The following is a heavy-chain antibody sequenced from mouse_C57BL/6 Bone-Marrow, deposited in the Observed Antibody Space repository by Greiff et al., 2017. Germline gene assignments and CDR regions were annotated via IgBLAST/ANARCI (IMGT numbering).Heavy chain of an antibody. Sequence: VQLQQSGAELVKPGASVQLSCKASGYTFTSYWMHWVKQRPGQGLEWIGMIHPNSGSTNYNEKFKSKATLTVDKSSSTAYMQLSSLTSEDSAVYYCARWSYYYYARDYWGQGTSVTVSS. CDR3: ARWSYYYYARDY. J-gene: IGHJ4*01. V-gene: IGHV1-64*01. CDR1: GYTFTSYW. CDR2: IHPNSGST. D-gene: IGHD2-12*01.